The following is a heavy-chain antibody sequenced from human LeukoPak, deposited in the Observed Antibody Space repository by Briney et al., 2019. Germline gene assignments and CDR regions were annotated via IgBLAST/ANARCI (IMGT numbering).Heavy chain of an antibody. CDR1: GFTFSTYA. V-gene: IGHV3-23*01. J-gene: IGHJ4*02. CDR3: AKGNRSGSEN. CDR2: ISGSGHYT. Sequence: TGGSLRLSCAASGFTFSTYAMSWVRQAPGKGLEWVSIISGSGHYTNYADSVKGRFTISRDNSKNTFYVQMNSLRAEDTAVYYCAKGNRSGSENWGQGTLVTVSS. D-gene: IGHD1-1*01.